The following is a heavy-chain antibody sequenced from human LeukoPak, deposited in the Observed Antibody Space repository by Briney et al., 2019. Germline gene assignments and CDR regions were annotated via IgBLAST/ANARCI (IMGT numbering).Heavy chain of an antibody. Sequence: ASVKVSCKASGYTFTGYYMHWVRQAPGQGLEWMGRINPNSGGTNYAQKFQGRVTMTRDTSTSTVYMELSSLRSEDTAVYYCARDFRRGSSGYLYYWGQGTLVTVSS. D-gene: IGHD3-22*01. CDR2: INPNSGGT. CDR1: GYTFTGYY. CDR3: ARDFRRGSSGYLYY. V-gene: IGHV1-2*06. J-gene: IGHJ4*02.